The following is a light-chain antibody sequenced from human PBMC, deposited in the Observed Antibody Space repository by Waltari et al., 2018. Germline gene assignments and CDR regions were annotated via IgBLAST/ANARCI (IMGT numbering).Light chain of an antibody. J-gene: IGLJ2*01. CDR2: INSDGSH. CDR3: QTWGAGFRV. Sequence: QLVLTQSPSASASLGASVKLSCTLSSVHSNYAIAWHQQQPEKGPRYLMRINSDGSHSKGDGIPDRFSGSSSGAERYLTISSLQSEDEADYYCQTWGAGFRVFGGGTKLTVL. V-gene: IGLV4-69*01. CDR1: SVHSNYA.